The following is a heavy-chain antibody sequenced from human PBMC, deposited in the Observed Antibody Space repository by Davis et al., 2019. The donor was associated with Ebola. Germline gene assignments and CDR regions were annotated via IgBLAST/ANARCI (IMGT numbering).Heavy chain of an antibody. Sequence: AASVKVSCKASGYTFTSYGISWVRQAPGQGLEWMGWISAFSGNTNYAQKLQGRVTMTTDTSTSTAYMELRSLRSDETAVYYCARRDYGDYGDFWGQGTLVTVSS. CDR1: GYTFTSYG. CDR3: ARRDYGDYGDF. V-gene: IGHV1-18*01. D-gene: IGHD4-17*01. J-gene: IGHJ4*02. CDR2: ISAFSGNT.